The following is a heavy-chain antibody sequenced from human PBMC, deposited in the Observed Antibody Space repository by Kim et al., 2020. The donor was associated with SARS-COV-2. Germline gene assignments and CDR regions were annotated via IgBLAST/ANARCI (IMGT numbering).Heavy chain of an antibody. Sequence: ADSVKGRFTISRDNSKNTLYLKMNSLRAEDTAVYYCASPYSSGWYGAFDIWGQGTMVTVSS. V-gene: IGHV3-30*01. D-gene: IGHD6-19*01. J-gene: IGHJ3*02. CDR3: ASPYSSGWYGAFDI.